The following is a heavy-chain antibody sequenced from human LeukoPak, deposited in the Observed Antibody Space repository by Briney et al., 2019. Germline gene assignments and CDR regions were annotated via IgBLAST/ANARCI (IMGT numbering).Heavy chain of an antibody. CDR1: GFTFSSYS. CDR2: ISSSSSNI. V-gene: IGHV3-21*01. CDR3: ARDSRGMWLPLLRYSCNYYMDV. D-gene: IGHD5-12*01. Sequence: GGSLRLSCAASGFTFSSYSMHWVRQAPGKGLEWVSSISSSSSNIYYADSVKGRFTISRDNAKNTLYLQMNSLRAEDTAVYYCARDSRGMWLPLLRYSCNYYMDVWGKGTTVTVSS. J-gene: IGHJ6*03.